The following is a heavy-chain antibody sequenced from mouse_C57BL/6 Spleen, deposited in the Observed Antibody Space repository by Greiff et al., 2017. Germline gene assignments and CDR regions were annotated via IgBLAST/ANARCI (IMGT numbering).Heavy chain of an antibody. CDR2: IYPSDSET. J-gene: IGHJ1*03. CDR3: ARGGSSPRYFDV. V-gene: IGHV1-61*01. Sequence: QVQLQQPGAELVRPGSSVKLSCKASGYTFTSYWMDWVKQRPGQGLEWIGNIYPSDSETHYNQKFKDKATLTVDKSSSTAYMQLSSLTSEDSAVYYCARGGSSPRYFDVWGTGTTVTVSS. CDR1: GYTFTSYW. D-gene: IGHD1-1*01.